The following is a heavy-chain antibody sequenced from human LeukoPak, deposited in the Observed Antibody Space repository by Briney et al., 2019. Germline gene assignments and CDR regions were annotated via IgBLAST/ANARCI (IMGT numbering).Heavy chain of an antibody. CDR1: GFTFSSYA. D-gene: IGHD2-21*02. J-gene: IGHJ4*02. Sequence: GGSLRLSCAASGFTFSSYAMSLVRQAPGKGLEWVSAISGSGGSTYYADSVKGRFTISRDNSKNTLYLQMKSLRAEDTAVYYCTKEPLYCGGDCYEPFDYWGQGTLVTVSS. V-gene: IGHV3-23*01. CDR3: TKEPLYCGGDCYEPFDY. CDR2: ISGSGGST.